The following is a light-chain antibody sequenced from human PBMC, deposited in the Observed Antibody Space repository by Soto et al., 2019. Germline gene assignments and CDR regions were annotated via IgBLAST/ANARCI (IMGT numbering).Light chain of an antibody. CDR2: DVS. J-gene: IGKJ2*01. CDR1: QSLTGR. V-gene: IGKV1-5*01. Sequence: DIQMTQSPSTLSASIGDRVTLTCRASQSLTGRLAWYQQKPGRPPKLLIYDVSNLESGVPSRFSGSESGTNCTRTISSLRPDDFATFYCQQYKVYPYTFGQGTRLDI. CDR3: QQYKVYPYT.